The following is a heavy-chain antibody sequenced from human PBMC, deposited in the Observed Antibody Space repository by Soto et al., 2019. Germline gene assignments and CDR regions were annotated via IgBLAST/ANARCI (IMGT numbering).Heavy chain of an antibody. Sequence: EVQLLESGGGLVQPGGSLRLSCAASGFTFSSYVINWVRQAPGKGLEWVSGISGSGSNTYYADSVKGRFTISRDNSNEKLYLKTNSLRAEDTAVYYCAHTYYSGSSYYGIDVWGRGTTVTVSS. CDR2: ISGSGSNT. J-gene: IGHJ6*02. V-gene: IGHV3-23*01. CDR3: AHTYYSGSSYYGIDV. D-gene: IGHD3-10*01. CDR1: GFTFSSYV.